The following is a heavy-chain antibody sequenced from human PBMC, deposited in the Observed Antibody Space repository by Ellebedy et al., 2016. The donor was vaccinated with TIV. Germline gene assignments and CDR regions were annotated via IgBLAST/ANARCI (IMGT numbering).Heavy chain of an antibody. CDR2: IPRDSDAM. D-gene: IGHD6-19*01. CDR1: GFTFSSFS. Sequence: GESLKISCAASGFTFSSFSMNWVRQAPGKGLEWVSYIPRDSDAMSYADSVKGRFTISRDNAKNSLYLQMNSLRAEDTAVYYCAKPPEHWLIHTGLESWGQGTLVTVAS. V-gene: IGHV3-48*01. J-gene: IGHJ4*02. CDR3: AKPPEHWLIHTGLES.